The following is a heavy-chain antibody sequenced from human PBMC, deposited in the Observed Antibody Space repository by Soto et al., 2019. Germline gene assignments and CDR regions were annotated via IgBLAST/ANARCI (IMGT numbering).Heavy chain of an antibody. J-gene: IGHJ4*02. CDR2: ISSSSTFK. CDR3: ARDPPLSMIVVVGVDDF. Sequence: EVQLVESGGGLVKPGGSLRLSCAASGFTFSNYNMNWVRQAPGKGLEWVSSISSSSTFKNYADSVKGRFTISRDNDKNSVYLHMSSLGAEDKAVYYCARDPPLSMIVVVGVDDFWGQGTLVTVSS. V-gene: IGHV3-21*02. D-gene: IGHD3-22*01. CDR1: GFTFSNYN.